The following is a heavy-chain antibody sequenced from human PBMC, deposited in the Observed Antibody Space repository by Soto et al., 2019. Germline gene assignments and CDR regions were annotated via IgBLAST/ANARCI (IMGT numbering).Heavy chain of an antibody. Sequence: GGSLRLSCAASGFTFSSYSMNWVRQAPGKGLEWVSSISSSSSYIYYADSVKGRFTISRDNAKNSLYLQMNSLRAEDTAVYYCARGLRLRGMDVWGQGTTVTVSS. CDR1: GFTFSSYS. V-gene: IGHV3-21*01. CDR2: ISSSSSYI. D-gene: IGHD5-12*01. J-gene: IGHJ6*02. CDR3: ARGLRLRGMDV.